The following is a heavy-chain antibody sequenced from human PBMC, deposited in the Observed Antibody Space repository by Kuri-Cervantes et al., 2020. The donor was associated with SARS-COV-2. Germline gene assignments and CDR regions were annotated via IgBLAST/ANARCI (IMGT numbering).Heavy chain of an antibody. CDR1: GGTFSSYA. CDR3: AREDYYYDSSGSPRHYFDY. V-gene: IGHV1-69*05. D-gene: IGHD3-22*01. J-gene: IGHJ4*02. CDR2: IIPIFGTA. Sequence: SVKVSCKASGGTFSSYAISWVRQAPGQGLEWMGGIIPIFGTANYVQKLQGRVTMTTDTSTSTAYMELRSLRSDDTAVYYCAREDYYYDSSGSPRHYFDYWGQGTLVTVSS.